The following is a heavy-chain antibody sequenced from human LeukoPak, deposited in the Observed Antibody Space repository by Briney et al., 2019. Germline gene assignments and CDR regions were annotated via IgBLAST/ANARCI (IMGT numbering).Heavy chain of an antibody. Sequence: GGSLRLSCAAYGFTSSSYWRHWVRQAPGKGLVWVSRITSDGSITVYADSVKGRFTISRDNAKNTLFLQMNSLRAEDTAVYYCARDGDSTVDFDYWGQGSLVTVSS. CDR3: ARDGDSTVDFDY. D-gene: IGHD4-23*01. CDR1: GFTSSSYW. CDR2: ITSDGSIT. J-gene: IGHJ4*02. V-gene: IGHV3-74*01.